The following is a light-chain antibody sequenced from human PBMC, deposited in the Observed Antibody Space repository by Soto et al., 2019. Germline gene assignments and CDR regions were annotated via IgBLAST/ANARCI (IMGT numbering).Light chain of an antibody. CDR2: DAS. J-gene: IGKJ5*01. Sequence: EIVLTQSPATLSLSPGERATLSCRASQSVSSYLALYQQKPGQAPRLLIYDASNMATGIPARFSGSGSGTDFTLTISSLEPEDFAVYYCQQRSNWPPITFGQGTRLEIK. CDR3: QQRSNWPPIT. V-gene: IGKV3-11*01. CDR1: QSVSSY.